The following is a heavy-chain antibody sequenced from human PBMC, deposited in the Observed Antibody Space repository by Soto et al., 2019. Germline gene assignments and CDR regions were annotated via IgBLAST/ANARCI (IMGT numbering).Heavy chain of an antibody. D-gene: IGHD2-8*01. CDR2: ISAYNGNT. J-gene: IGHJ6*02. CDR1: GYTFTSYG. CDR3: ARGGNYCTNGVCSFYCMDV. V-gene: IGHV1-18*01. Sequence: QVQLVQSGAEVKKPGASVKVSCKASGYTFTSYGISWVRQAPGQGLEWMGWISAYNGNTNYAQKFQGRVTMTTDTSTSAADMELRSLRSDDTAVYYCARGGNYCTNGVCSFYCMDVWGQGTTVTVSS.